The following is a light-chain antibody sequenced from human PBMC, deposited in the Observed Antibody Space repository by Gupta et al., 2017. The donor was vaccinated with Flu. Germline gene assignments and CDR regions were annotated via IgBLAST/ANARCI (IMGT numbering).Light chain of an antibody. CDR1: QTSLYRSHNKDS. Sequence: DIVMTQSPDSLAVSLGERATINCKSSQTSLYRSHNKDSLAWYQHKPGQPPKLLMYWASTRESGVPDRFSGSGSGTXFTLTIXSLQAEDVAVYYCQQEYNTPNTFGXGTKLEIK. CDR3: QQEYNTPNT. V-gene: IGKV4-1*01. CDR2: WAS. J-gene: IGKJ2*01.